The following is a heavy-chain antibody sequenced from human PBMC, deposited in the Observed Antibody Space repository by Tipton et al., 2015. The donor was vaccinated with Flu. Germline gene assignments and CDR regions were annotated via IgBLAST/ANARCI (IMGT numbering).Heavy chain of an antibody. J-gene: IGHJ6*02. CDR3: ARDDRVVVVPAAMGFLYGMDV. CDR1: GGSVNSGNYY. CDR2: MYTNGRT. Sequence: TLSLTCTVSGGSVNSGNYYWGWIRQPAGKGLEWIGRMYTNGRTTYNPSLESRVSISMDTSKNQFSLKLSSVTAADTAVYYCARDDRVVVVPAAMGFLYGMDVWGQGTTVTVSS. V-gene: IGHV4-61*02. D-gene: IGHD2-2*01.